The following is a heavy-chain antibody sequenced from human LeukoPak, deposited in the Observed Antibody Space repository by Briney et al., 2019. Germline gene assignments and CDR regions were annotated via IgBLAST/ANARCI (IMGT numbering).Heavy chain of an antibody. J-gene: IGHJ3*02. CDR3: ARKFCSSTTCYVAFDM. CDR2: IYHRESDT. D-gene: IGHD2-2*01. V-gene: IGHV5-51*01. CDR1: GFTFTNYW. Sequence: GGALEISCKGSGFTFTNYWLGWARQVPGKGVEYMGIIYHRESDTRYSPSLEGQVTISADKSISTNYLQWSSLKASDTAMYFCARKFCSSTTCYVAFDMWGQGTMVTVSS.